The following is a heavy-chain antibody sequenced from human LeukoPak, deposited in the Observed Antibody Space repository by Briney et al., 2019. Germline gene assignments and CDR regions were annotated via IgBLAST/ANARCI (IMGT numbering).Heavy chain of an antibody. CDR1: GFTFSSYA. CDR2: ISGSGGST. D-gene: IGHD1-1*01. V-gene: IGHV3-23*01. J-gene: IGHJ3*02. Sequence: GGSLRLSCAASGFTFSSYAMSWVRQAPGKGLEWVSAISGSGGSTYYADSVKGRFTFSRDNSKNTLYLQMNSLRAEDTAVYYCAKPPNHLERPSPFDIWGQGTMVTVSS. CDR3: AKPPNHLERPSPFDI.